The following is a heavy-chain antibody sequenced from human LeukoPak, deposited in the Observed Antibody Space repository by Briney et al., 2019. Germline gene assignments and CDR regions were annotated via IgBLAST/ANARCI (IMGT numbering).Heavy chain of an antibody. Sequence: GRSLRLSCAASGFTFSSYAMHWVRQAPGKGLEWVAVISYDGSNKYYADSVKGRFTISRDNSKNTLYLQMNSLRAEDTAVYYCAREHSELWFGELSEANWFDPWGRGTLVTVSS. J-gene: IGHJ5*02. CDR2: ISYDGSNK. V-gene: IGHV3-30*04. D-gene: IGHD3-10*01. CDR3: AREHSELWFGELSEANWFDP. CDR1: GFTFSSYA.